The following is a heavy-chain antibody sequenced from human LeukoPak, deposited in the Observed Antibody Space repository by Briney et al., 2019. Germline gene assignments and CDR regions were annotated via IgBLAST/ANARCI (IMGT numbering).Heavy chain of an antibody. CDR1: GGSITSNW. CDR3: GRNGYYSIDY. Sequence: NPSGTLSLTCVVSGGSITSNWWSWVRQPPGKGLEWIGEIYHSGDTTYNPSLKSRVTISVDKSKTQFSLTLNSVTAADTAVYFCGRNGYYSIDYWGQGTLVTVSS. CDR2: IYHSGDT. V-gene: IGHV4-4*02. D-gene: IGHD3-22*01. J-gene: IGHJ4*02.